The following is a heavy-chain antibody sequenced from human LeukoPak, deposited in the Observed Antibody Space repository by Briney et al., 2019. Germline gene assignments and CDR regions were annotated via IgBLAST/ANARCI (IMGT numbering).Heavy chain of an antibody. J-gene: IGHJ4*02. CDR2: ISSSGSTI. CDR1: GFTFSRFY. Sequence: GGSLRLSCAASGFTFSRFYMSWIRQAPGKGLEWVSYISSSGSTIYYADSVKGRFTISRDNAKNSLYLQMNSLRAEDTAVYYCARDWYYASSCRTFDYWGQGTLVTVSS. CDR3: ARDWYYASSCRTFDY. V-gene: IGHV3-11*01. D-gene: IGHD3-22*01.